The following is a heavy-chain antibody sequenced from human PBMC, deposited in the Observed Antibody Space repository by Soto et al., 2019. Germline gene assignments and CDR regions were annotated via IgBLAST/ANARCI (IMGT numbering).Heavy chain of an antibody. D-gene: IGHD3-3*01. CDR3: ARGYTYYDFWSGYSFAP. CDR1: GYTFTSYD. Sequence: QVQLVQSGAEVKKPGASVKVSCKASGYTFTSYDINWVRQATGQGLEWMGWMNPNSGNTGYAQKFQGRVTMTRNTSISTAYMELSSLRSEDTAVYYCARGYTYYDFWSGYSFAPWGQGILVTVSS. V-gene: IGHV1-8*01. CDR2: MNPNSGNT. J-gene: IGHJ5*02.